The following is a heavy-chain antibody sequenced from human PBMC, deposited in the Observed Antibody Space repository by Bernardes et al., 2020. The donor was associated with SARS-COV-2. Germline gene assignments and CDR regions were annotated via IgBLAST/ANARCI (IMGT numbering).Heavy chain of an antibody. J-gene: IGHJ3*02. D-gene: IGHD3-3*01. Sequence: SETLSLTCTVSGGSISSYYWSWIRQPPGKGLEWIGYIYYSGSTNYNPSLKSRVTISVDTSKNQFSLKLSSVTAADTAVYYCARELSYYDFWSGYDAFDIWGQGTMVTVSS. CDR2: IYYSGST. CDR3: ARELSYYDFWSGYDAFDI. V-gene: IGHV4-59*01. CDR1: GGSISSYY.